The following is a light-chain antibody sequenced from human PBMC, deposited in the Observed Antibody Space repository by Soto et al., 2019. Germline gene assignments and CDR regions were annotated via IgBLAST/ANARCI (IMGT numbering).Light chain of an antibody. CDR1: SSDIGAYNF. CDR3: NSYTTNNTRV. CDR2: EVK. J-gene: IGLJ3*02. Sequence: QSALTQPASVSGSPGQSITISCTGTSSDIGAYNFVSWYQQHPGKAPKLMIYEVKNRPSGVSNRFSGSKSGSTASLTISGLQAEDEADYYCNSYTTNNTRVFGGGTQLTVL. V-gene: IGLV2-14*01.